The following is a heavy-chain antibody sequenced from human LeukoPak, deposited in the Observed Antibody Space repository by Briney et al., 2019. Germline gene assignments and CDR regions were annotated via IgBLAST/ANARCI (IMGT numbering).Heavy chain of an antibody. CDR2: IDPSDSFT. V-gene: IGHV5-10-1*01. CDR1: GYSFTSYW. CDR3: ARRYSSGWYTNAEYFQH. Sequence: ESLKISCKGSGYSFTSYWISWVRQMPGKGLEWMGRIDPSDSFTNYSPSFQGHVTISVDKSTSTAYLQWSSLKASDTAMYYCARRYSSGWYTNAEYFQHWGQGTLVTVSS. J-gene: IGHJ1*01. D-gene: IGHD6-19*01.